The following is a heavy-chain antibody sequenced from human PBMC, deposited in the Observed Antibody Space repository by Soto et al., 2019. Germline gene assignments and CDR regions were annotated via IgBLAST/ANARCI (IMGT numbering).Heavy chain of an antibody. CDR3: AREGGSSNWFDP. V-gene: IGHV4-61*01. CDR1: GGSLSSGSYD. CDR2: LYYSGST. J-gene: IGHJ5*02. D-gene: IGHD1-26*01. Sequence: SETLSLTCTVSGGSLSSGSYDWSWLRPPPGKGLEWIGYLYYSGSTNYNPCLRSRFTISVDTSNHQFSQKLSSVTAADTAVYYSAREGGSSNWFDPWGQGTLVTVSS.